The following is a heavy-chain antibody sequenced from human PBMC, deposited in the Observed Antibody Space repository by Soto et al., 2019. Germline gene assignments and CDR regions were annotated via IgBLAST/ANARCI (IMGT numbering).Heavy chain of an antibody. CDR1: GYTFTSYG. V-gene: IGHV1-18*04. D-gene: IGHD5-12*01. Sequence: QVQLVLSGAEVKKPGASVKVSCKASGYTFTSYGISWVRQAPGQGLEWMGWISAYNGNTNYAQKLQGRVTMTTDTSTSTAYMELRSLRSDDTAVYYCARVYPLEMATTQGFDYWGQGTLVTVSS. CDR3: ARVYPLEMATTQGFDY. CDR2: ISAYNGNT. J-gene: IGHJ4*02.